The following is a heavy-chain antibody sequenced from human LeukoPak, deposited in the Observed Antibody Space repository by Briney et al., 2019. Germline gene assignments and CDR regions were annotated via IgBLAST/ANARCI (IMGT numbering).Heavy chain of an antibody. Sequence: SETLSLTCTVSGGSISSYYWTWIRQPPGKGLEWTGHIYYNGGTNYNPSLKSRVTISVDTSKNQFSLKLSSVTAADTAVYYCAAGYYYGSGKPDYWGQGTLVTVSS. CDR1: GGSISSYY. V-gene: IGHV4-59*08. J-gene: IGHJ4*02. CDR3: AAGYYYGSGKPDY. D-gene: IGHD3-10*01. CDR2: IYYNGGT.